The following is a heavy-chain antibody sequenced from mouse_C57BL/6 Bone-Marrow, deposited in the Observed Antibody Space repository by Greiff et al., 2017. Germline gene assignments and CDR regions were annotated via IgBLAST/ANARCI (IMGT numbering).Heavy chain of an antibody. J-gene: IGHJ1*03. CDR2: INSDGGST. D-gene: IGHD1-1*01. Sequence: EVQRVESGGGLVQPGESLKLSCESNEYEFPSHDMSWVRKTPEKRLELVAAINSDGGSTYYPDTMERRFIISRDNTKKTLYLQMSSLRSEDTALYYCARQRGFDYGSSYGYFDVWGTGTTVTVSS. V-gene: IGHV5-2*01. CDR3: ARQRGFDYGSSYGYFDV. CDR1: EYEFPSHD.